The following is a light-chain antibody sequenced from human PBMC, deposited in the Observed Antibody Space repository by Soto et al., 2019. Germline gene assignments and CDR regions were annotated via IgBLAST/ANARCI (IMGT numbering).Light chain of an antibody. Sequence: QPVLTQPPSASGTPGQRVTISCSGSSSNIGSNYVYWYQQLPGTAPKLLIYRNNQRPSGVPDRFSGSKSGTSASLAISGLRSEDEADYYCAALDDSLSGSWVFGGGTKVTVL. J-gene: IGLJ3*02. CDR1: SSNIGSNY. CDR2: RNN. CDR3: AALDDSLSGSWV. V-gene: IGLV1-47*01.